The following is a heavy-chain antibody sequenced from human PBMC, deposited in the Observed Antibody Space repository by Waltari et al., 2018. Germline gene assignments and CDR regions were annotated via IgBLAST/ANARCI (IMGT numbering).Heavy chain of an antibody. Sequence: EVQLLESGGGLVQPGGSLRLSCAASGFTFSRYAMSWLRQAPGKGLEWVSAISGSGGSTYYADSVKGRFTISRYNSKNTLYLQMNSLRAEDTAVYYCAKDPELSIPNDYWGQGTLVTVSS. D-gene: IGHD3-16*02. CDR3: AKDPELSIPNDY. V-gene: IGHV3-23*01. CDR1: GFTFSRYA. CDR2: ISGSGGST. J-gene: IGHJ4*02.